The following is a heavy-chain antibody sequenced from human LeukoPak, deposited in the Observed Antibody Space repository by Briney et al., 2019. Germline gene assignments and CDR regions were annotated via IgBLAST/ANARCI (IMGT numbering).Heavy chain of an antibody. Sequence: SETLSLTCTVSGGSISSYYWSWIRQPAGKGLEWIGRIYTSGSTNYNPSLKSRVTMSVDTSKNQFSLKLSSVTAADTAVYYCASSTGPGPFPNWFDPWGQGTLVTVSS. J-gene: IGHJ5*02. CDR2: IYTSGST. CDR1: GGSISSYY. V-gene: IGHV4-4*07. D-gene: IGHD3-9*01. CDR3: ASSTGPGPFPNWFDP.